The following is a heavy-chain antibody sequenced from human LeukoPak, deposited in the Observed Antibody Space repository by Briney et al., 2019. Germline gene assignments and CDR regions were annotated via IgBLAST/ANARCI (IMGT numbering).Heavy chain of an antibody. J-gene: IGHJ6*02. CDR3: ARAPYYYGSGSPSGMDV. V-gene: IGHV1-2*02. CDR2: INPNSGGT. D-gene: IGHD3-10*01. CDR1: GYTFTVYY. Sequence: ASVKVSCKASGYTFTVYYMHWVRQAPGQGLEWMGWINPNSGGTNYAQKFQGRVTMTRDTSISTAYMELSRLRSDDTAVYYCARAPYYYGSGSPSGMDVWGQGTTVTVSS.